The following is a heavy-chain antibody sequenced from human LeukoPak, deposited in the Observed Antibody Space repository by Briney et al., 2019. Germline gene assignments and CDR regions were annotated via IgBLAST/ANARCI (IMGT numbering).Heavy chain of an antibody. Sequence: PSETLSLTCTVSGGSIFSGSYYWSWIRQPAGKGLEWIARMYSSGSTTYNPSLTGRVTMSGDTSQNQFSLKLTSVTAADTAAYFCARGGHNPNEYFFQYWGQGALVTVSS. V-gene: IGHV4-61*02. CDR3: ARGGHNPNEYFFQY. CDR1: GGSIFSGSYY. D-gene: IGHD1-14*01. CDR2: MYSSGST. J-gene: IGHJ4*02.